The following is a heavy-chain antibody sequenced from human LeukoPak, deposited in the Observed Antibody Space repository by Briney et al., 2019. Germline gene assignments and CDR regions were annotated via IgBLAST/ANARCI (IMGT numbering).Heavy chain of an antibody. D-gene: IGHD3-22*01. CDR3: ARDGPVK. Sequence: PGGSLRLFSAASGFTFSSDAMSWGRQAPGKGLEWIGSIHYSGPTYYNPSLKSRVTISIDTPKSQFSLKLTSVAAADTAVYYCARDGPVKWGQGTLVTVSS. CDR2: IHYSGPT. V-gene: IGHV4-38-2*01. CDR1: GFTFSSDAM. J-gene: IGHJ4*02.